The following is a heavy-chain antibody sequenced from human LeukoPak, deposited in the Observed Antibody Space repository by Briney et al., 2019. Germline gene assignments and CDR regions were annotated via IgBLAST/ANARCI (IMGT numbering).Heavy chain of an antibody. CDR2: ISAYNGNT. D-gene: IGHD2-21*02. Sequence: WASVKVSCKASGYTFTSYGISWVRQAPGQGLEWMGWISAYNGNTNYAQKLQGRVTMTTDTSTSTAYMELRSLRSDDTAVYYCARVDNPPSIVVVTAPPDYWGQGTLVTVSS. V-gene: IGHV1-18*01. J-gene: IGHJ4*02. CDR1: GYTFTSYG. CDR3: ARVDNPPSIVVVTAPPDY.